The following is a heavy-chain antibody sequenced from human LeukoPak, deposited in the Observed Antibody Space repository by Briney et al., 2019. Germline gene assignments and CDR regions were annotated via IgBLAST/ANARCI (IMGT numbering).Heavy chain of an antibody. D-gene: IGHD4-23*01. V-gene: IGHV4-34*01. CDR1: GGSFRGYY. J-gene: IGHJ4*02. CDR2: INHSGST. CDR3: ARGGNPYDY. Sequence: SETLSLTCAVYGGSFRGYYWIWIRQPPGKGLEWIGEINHSGSTNYNPSLKSRVTISVDTSKNQFSLKLSSVTAADTAVYYCARGGNPYDYWGQGTLVTVSS.